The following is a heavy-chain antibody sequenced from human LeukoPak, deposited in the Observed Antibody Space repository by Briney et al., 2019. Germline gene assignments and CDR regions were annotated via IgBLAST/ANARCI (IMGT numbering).Heavy chain of an antibody. CDR2: VYTSGNT. CDR3: AIEQQDLPRDGYFLDC. V-gene: IGHV4-4*07. CDR1: GGSIHRYY. D-gene: IGHD3-22*01. J-gene: IGHJ4*02. Sequence: SETLSLTCTVTGGSIHRYYWSWVRQPGGKGLEWIGRVYTSGNTDYNPSLKSRITLSVDTSKSQFSMKLTSVPATDTAVYFCAIEQQDLPRDGYFLDCWGRGALVTVSS.